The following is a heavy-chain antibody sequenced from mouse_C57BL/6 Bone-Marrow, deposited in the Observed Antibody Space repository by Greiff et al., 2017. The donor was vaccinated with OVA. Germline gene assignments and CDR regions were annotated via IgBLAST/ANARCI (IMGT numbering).Heavy chain of an antibody. Sequence: VQLQQSGAELVRPGASVTLSCKASGYTFTDYEMHWVKQTPVHGLEWIGAIDPETGGTAYNQKFKGKAILTADKSSSPAYMELRSLTSEDSAVYYCTRFRAMDYWGQGTSVTVSS. J-gene: IGHJ4*01. CDR2: IDPETGGT. V-gene: IGHV1-15*01. CDR1: GYTFTDYE. CDR3: TRFRAMDY.